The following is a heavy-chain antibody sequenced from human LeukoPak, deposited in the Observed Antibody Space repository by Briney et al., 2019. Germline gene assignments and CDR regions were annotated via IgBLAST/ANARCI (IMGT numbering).Heavy chain of an antibody. D-gene: IGHD2-2*01. Sequence: PGGSLRLSCAASGFTLSTYDMHWVRQVTGKGLEWVSTIGTAGDPYYPGSVKGRFTISRENAKNSLYLQMNSLRAGDTAVYYCTRAICSSTSCLHGMDVWGQGTTATVSS. V-gene: IGHV3-13*05. J-gene: IGHJ6*02. CDR1: GFTLSTYD. CDR2: IGTAGDP. CDR3: TRAICSSTSCLHGMDV.